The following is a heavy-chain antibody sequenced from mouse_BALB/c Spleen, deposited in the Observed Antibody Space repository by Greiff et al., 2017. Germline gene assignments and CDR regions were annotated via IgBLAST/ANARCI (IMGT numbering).Heavy chain of an antibody. J-gene: IGHJ2*01. V-gene: IGHV1S81*02. D-gene: IGHD2-4*01. CDR1: GYTFTSYY. CDR3: TRGLRKNYFDY. CDR2: INPSNGGT. Sequence: VQLQQSGAELVKPGASVKLSCKASGYTFTSYYMYWVKQRPGQGLEWIGEINPSNGGTNFNEKFKSKATLTVDKSSSTAYMQLSSLTSEDSAVYYCTRGLRKNYFDYWGQGTTLTGSS.